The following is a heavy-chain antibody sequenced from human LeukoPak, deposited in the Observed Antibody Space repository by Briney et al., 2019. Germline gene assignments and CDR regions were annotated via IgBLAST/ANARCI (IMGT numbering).Heavy chain of an antibody. V-gene: IGHV3-48*01. D-gene: IGHD3-22*01. Sequence: GGSLRLSCAASGFTFSTYSMNWVRQAPGKGLEWVSYIGSSSSGTIIYYADSVKGRITISRDNAKNSLYLQMSSLRAEDTAVYYCARTKRSSGYDGYWGQGTLVTVSS. CDR1: GFTFSTYS. CDR2: IGSSSSGTII. J-gene: IGHJ4*02. CDR3: ARTKRSSGYDGY.